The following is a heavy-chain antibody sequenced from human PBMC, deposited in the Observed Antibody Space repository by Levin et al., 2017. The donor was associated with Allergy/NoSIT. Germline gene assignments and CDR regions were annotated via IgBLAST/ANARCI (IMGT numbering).Heavy chain of an antibody. V-gene: IGHV4-59*01. D-gene: IGHD3-16*01. Sequence: SETLSLTCTVSGGSISGYYCSWVRQLPGKGLEWIGYIYSTGGTTYNPSLKSRVTITVATSKSQFSLTLNSVTAAAAAAYFCATNRGGGEWFFDSWGHGTLVIVSS. CDR1: GGSISGYY. CDR2: IYSTGGT. J-gene: IGHJ4*01. CDR3: ATNRGGGEWFFDS.